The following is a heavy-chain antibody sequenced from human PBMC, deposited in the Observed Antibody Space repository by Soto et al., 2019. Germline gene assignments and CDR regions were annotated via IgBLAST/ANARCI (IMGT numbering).Heavy chain of an antibody. CDR2: ISTYNGNT. CDR3: ARTVAGYFDY. V-gene: IGHV1-18*01. Sequence: ASVKVSGKASGYTFTISGISWVRQAPGQGPEWMGWISTYNGNTNYAQNLQGRVTMTTDTSTSTAYMELRGLRSDDTAVYYCARTVAGYFDYWGQGTLVTVSS. J-gene: IGHJ4*02. D-gene: IGHD6-19*01. CDR1: GYTFTISG.